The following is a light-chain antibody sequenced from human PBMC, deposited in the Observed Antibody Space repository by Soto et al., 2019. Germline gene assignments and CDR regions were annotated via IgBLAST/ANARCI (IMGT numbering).Light chain of an antibody. V-gene: IGKV3-20*01. CDR2: GAS. CDR1: QSVSSSY. J-gene: IGKJ2*01. CDR3: QQYGSSPPNT. Sequence: EIVLTQSPGTLSSSPGERATLSCRASQSVSSSYLAWYQQKPGQAPRLLIYGASSRATGIPDRFSRSGSGTDFTLTISRLEPEDFAVYYCQQYGSSPPNTFGQGTKLEIK.